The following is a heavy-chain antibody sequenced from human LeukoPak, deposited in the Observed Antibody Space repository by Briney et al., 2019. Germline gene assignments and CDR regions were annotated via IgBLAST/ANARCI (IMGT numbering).Heavy chain of an antibody. CDR2: IRSKAYGGTT. D-gene: IGHD5-12*01. Sequence: GSLRLSCTASGFTFGDYTMSWFRQAPGRGLEWGGFIRSKAYGGTTEYAASVKGRFTISRDESKSIAYLQMNSLKTEDTAVYYCSRGAYGYFQHWGQGTLVTVSS. J-gene: IGHJ1*01. V-gene: IGHV3-49*03. CDR1: GFTFGDYT. CDR3: SRGAYGYFQH.